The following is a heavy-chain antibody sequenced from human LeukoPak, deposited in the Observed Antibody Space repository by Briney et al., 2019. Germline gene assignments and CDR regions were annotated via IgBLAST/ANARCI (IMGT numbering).Heavy chain of an antibody. V-gene: IGHV4-38-2*02. D-gene: IGHD3-3*01. Sequence: PSETLSLTCSVSGYSISSGYYWGWIRQSPGKGLEWIGSIHHSGSTYHNPSLKSRVIISIDTSKNQFSLKLSSVTAADTAVYYCARDRARLRFLIDVWGKGTTVTVSS. CDR2: IHHSGST. CDR1: GYSISSGYY. CDR3: ARDRARLRFLIDV. J-gene: IGHJ6*04.